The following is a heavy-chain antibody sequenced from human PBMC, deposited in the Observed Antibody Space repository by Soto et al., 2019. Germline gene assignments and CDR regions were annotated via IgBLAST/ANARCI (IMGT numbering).Heavy chain of an antibody. CDR1: GGSFSGYY. D-gene: IGHD4-17*01. CDR2: INHSGST. V-gene: IGHV4-34*01. J-gene: IGHJ5*02. Sequence: PSETLSLTCAVYGGSFSGYYWSWIRQPPGKGLEWIGEINHSGSTNYNPSLKSRVTISVDTSKNQFSLKLSSVTAADTAVYYCARGYGDYSLYFGWFDPWGQGTLVTVSS. CDR3: ARGYGDYSLYFGWFDP.